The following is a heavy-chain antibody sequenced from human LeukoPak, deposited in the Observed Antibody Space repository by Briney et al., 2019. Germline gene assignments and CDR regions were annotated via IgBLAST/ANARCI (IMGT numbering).Heavy chain of an antibody. Sequence: SETLSLTCTVSGGSISSSSYYCGWIRQPPGKGLEWIVSIYYSGSTYYNPSLKSRVTISVDTSKNQFSLKLSSVTAADTAVYYCTRNQVKWEILTHYFDYWGQGTLVTVSS. CDR3: TRNQVKWEILTHYFDY. D-gene: IGHD1-26*01. CDR2: IYYSGST. CDR1: GGSISSSSYY. J-gene: IGHJ4*02. V-gene: IGHV4-39*01.